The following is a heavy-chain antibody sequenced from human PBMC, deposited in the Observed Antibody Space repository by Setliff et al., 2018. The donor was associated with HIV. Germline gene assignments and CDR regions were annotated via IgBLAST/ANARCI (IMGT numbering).Heavy chain of an antibody. V-gene: IGHV1-18*01. CDR1: GYTFTSYG. J-gene: IGHJ6*02. D-gene: IGHD3-9*01. CDR2: ISAYNGNT. Sequence: ASVKVSCKASGYTFTSYGISWVRQAPGQGLEWMGWISAYNGNTNYAQKLQGRVTMTTDTSTSTAYMELRSLRSDDTAVYYCARDPKRYYDILTGYPSYYGMDAWGQGTTVTVSS. CDR3: ARDPKRYYDILTGYPSYYGMDA.